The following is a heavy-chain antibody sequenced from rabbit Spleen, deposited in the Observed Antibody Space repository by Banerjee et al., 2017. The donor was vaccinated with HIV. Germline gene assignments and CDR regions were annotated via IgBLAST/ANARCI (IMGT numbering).Heavy chain of an antibody. V-gene: IGHV1S40*01. Sequence: QSLEESGGGLVQPGASLTLTCTASGFTLSSYWICWVRQAPGKGLEWIGCIVTGDGNTYYATWAKGRFTISKTSSTTVTLQMTSLTAADTATYFCARDGYAGYGGVTLGLWGQGTLVTVS. J-gene: IGHJ3*01. CDR3: ARDGYAGYGGVTLGL. CDR1: GFTLSSYW. CDR2: IVTGDGNT. D-gene: IGHD7-1*01.